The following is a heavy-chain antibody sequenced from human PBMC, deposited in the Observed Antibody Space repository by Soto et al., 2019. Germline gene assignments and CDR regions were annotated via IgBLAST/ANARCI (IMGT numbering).Heavy chain of an antibody. J-gene: IGHJ4*02. CDR1: GFTFSSYA. CDR2: ISGRGGRT. V-gene: IGHV3-23*01. D-gene: IGHD3-10*01. Sequence: PGGSLRLSCAASGFTFSSYAMSWVRQAPGKGLEWVSAISGRGGRTYYADSVKGRYTISRDNSKNTLYLQRNSLRAEDTAVYYCAKGAMVRGFPGYWGQGTLVTVSS. CDR3: AKGAMVRGFPGY.